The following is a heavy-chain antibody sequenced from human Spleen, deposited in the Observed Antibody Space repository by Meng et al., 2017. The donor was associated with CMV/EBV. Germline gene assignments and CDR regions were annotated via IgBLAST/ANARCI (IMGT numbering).Heavy chain of an antibody. CDR3: ASVTYFDSSGFYLDAEYFQH. CDR1: FPSNT. V-gene: IGHV3-21*01. J-gene: IGHJ1*01. D-gene: IGHD3-22*01. CDR2: ISSSSTYK. Sequence: FPSNTMNWVRQVPGKGLEWVSSISSSSTYKYYADSVKGRFTISRDNARNSLYLQMNSLRAEDTAMYYCASVTYFDSSGFYLDAEYFQHWGQGTLVTVSS.